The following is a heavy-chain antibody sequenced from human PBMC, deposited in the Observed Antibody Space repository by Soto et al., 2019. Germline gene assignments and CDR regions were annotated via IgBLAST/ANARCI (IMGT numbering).Heavy chain of an antibody. V-gene: IGHV3-23*01. CDR2: ISGSGGST. D-gene: IGHD1-20*01. J-gene: IGHJ4*02. CDR1: GFTFSIYA. CDR3: AKVGDNWNPVYYFDY. Sequence: GGSLRLSFAASGFTFSIYAMSWVRQAPGKGLEWVSAISGSGGSTYYADSVKGRFTISRDNSKNTLYLQMNSLRAEDTAVYYCAKVGDNWNPVYYFDYWGQGTLVTVSS.